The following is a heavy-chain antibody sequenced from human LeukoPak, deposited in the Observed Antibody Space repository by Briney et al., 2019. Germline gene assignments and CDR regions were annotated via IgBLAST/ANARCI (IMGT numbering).Heavy chain of an antibody. Sequence: PSETLSLTCTVSGGFISSTNWWSWVRQPPGQGLEWIGEIFHSGRTNHNPSLKGRVTISVDKSKNQFSLRLNSVTAADTAVYYCALLRSTSLVDVWGPGTTVTVSS. D-gene: IGHD5/OR15-5a*01. J-gene: IGHJ6*02. V-gene: IGHV4-4*02. CDR1: GGFISSTNW. CDR2: IFHSGRT. CDR3: ALLRSTSLVDV.